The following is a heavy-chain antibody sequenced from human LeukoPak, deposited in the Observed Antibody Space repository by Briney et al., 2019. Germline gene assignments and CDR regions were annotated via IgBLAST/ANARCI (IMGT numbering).Heavy chain of an antibody. J-gene: IGHJ3*02. V-gene: IGHV4-59*01. D-gene: IGHD3-22*01. CDR3: ARDYYDSSGYDAFDI. CDR1: GGSISSCY. CDR2: IYYSGST. Sequence: PSETLSLTCTVSGGSISSCYWSWIRQPPGKGLEWIGYIYYSGSTNYNPSLKSRVTISVDTSKNQFSLKLSSVTAADTAVYYCARDYYDSSGYDAFDIWGQGTMVTFSS.